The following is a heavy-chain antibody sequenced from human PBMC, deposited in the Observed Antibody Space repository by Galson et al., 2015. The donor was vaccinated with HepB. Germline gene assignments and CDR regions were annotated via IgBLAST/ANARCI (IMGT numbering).Heavy chain of an antibody. CDR3: AKRLDWYEVNYFDY. J-gene: IGHJ4*02. D-gene: IGHD1-1*01. CDR2: ISDSGDKT. V-gene: IGHV3-23*01. CDR1: GFIFSDYE. Sequence: SLRLSCAASGFIFSDYEMKWVRQAPGKGLEWVSHISDSGDKTNYADSVKGRFSISRDNSKDTVYLQMNSLRAEDTAVYYCAKRLDWYEVNYFDYWGQGTLVTVSS.